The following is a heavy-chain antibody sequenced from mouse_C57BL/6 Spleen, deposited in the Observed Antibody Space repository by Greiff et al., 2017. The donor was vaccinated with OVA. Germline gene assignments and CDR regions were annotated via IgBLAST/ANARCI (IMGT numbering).Heavy chain of an antibody. CDR2: IRSAFSN. V-gene: IGHV3-6*01. J-gene: IGHJ1*03. Sequence: VQLKESGPGLVKPSQSLSLTCSVTGYSITSGSYWNWIRQFPGNKLEWMGYIRSAFSNTYNPSLQNRISITRDTSKNQLFLKLNSVTTEDTATYYCARETGFPDWYFDVWGTGTTVTVSS. CDR1: GYSITSGSY. CDR3: ARETGFPDWYFDV. D-gene: IGHD4-1*01.